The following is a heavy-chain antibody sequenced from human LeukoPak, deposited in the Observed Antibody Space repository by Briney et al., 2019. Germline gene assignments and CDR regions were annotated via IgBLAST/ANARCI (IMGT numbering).Heavy chain of an antibody. D-gene: IGHD1-1*01. V-gene: IGHV3-43*01. CDR3: AKDPDRTRYYGMDV. Sequence: GGSLRLSCAASGFTFDDYTMHWVRQAPGKGLEWVSLISWDGGSTYYADSVKGRFTISRDNSKNSLYLQMNSLRTEDTALYYCAKDPDRTRYYGMDVWGQGTTVTVSS. J-gene: IGHJ6*02. CDR2: ISWDGGST. CDR1: GFTFDDYT.